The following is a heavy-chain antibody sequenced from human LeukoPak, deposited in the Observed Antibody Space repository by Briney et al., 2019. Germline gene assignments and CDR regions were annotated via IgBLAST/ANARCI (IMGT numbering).Heavy chain of an antibody. D-gene: IGHD1-26*01. CDR1: GGTFSSYA. J-gene: IGHJ4*02. CDR2: IIPILGIA. CDR3: ARTERFGIVGFPRDY. V-gene: IGHV1-69*04. Sequence: GASVKVSCKASGGTFSSYAISWVRQAPGQGLEWMGRIIPILGIANYAQKFQGRVTITADKSTSTAYMELSSLRSEDTAVYYCARTERFGIVGFPRDYWGQGTLVTVSS.